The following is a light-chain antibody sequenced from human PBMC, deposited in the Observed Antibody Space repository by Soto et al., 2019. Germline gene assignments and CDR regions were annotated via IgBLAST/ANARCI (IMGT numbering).Light chain of an antibody. CDR3: QQYGSSPQT. CDR1: QSVSSSY. CDR2: GAS. V-gene: IGKV3-20*01. Sequence: EIVLTQSPGTLSFSPGERATLSCRASQSVSSSYLAWYQQKPGQAPRLLIYGASSRATGIPDRFSGSGSGTDFTLTISRLEPEDFALYYCQQYGSSPQTFGQGTKLEIK. J-gene: IGKJ2*01.